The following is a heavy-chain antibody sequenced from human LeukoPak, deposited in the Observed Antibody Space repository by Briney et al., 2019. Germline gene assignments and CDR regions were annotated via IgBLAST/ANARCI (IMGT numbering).Heavy chain of an antibody. V-gene: IGHV3-49*03. D-gene: IGHD5-18*01. CDR2: IRSKAYGGTT. CDR3: TRDVGIQLWLNYYYYYGMDV. CDR1: GFTFGDYA. Sequence: GGSLRLPCTASGFTFGDYAMSWFRQAPGKGLEWVGFIRSKAYGGTTEYAASVKGRFTISRDDSKGIAYLQMNSLKTEDTAVYYCTRDVGIQLWLNYYYYYGMDVWGQGTTVTVSS. J-gene: IGHJ6*02.